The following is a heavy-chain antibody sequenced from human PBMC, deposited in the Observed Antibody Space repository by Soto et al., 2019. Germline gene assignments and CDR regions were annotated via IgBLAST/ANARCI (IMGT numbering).Heavy chain of an antibody. D-gene: IGHD6-13*01. Sequence: EVQLLESGGGLVQPGGSLRLSCAASGFTFSSHAMSWVRQAPGKGLEWVSAISGSGGSTYYADSVKGRFTISRDNSKNTLYLQMNSLRAEDTAVYYCAKDLSQLEHFDYWGQGTLVTVSS. V-gene: IGHV3-23*01. CDR2: ISGSGGST. CDR1: GFTFSSHA. CDR3: AKDLSQLEHFDY. J-gene: IGHJ4*02.